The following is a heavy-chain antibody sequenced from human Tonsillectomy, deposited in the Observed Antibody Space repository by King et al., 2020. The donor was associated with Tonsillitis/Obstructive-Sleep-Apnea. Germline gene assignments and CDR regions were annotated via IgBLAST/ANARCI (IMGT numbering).Heavy chain of an antibody. V-gene: IGHV2-26*01. CDR1: GFSISNARMG. D-gene: IGHD2-21*01. J-gene: IGHJ4*02. Sequence: TLKESGPVLVKPTETLTLTCTVSGFSISNARMGVSWIRQPPGKALEWLAHIFSNDEKSYFTSLKSRLTISKDTSKSHVVLTMTNTDPVDTATYYFARMPDCGGDCHYFDYWGQGTLVTVSS. CDR3: ARMPDCGGDCHYFDY. CDR2: IFSNDEK.